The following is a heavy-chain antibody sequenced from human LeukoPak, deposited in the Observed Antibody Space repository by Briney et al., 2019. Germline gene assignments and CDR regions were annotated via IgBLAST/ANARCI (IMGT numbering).Heavy chain of an antibody. J-gene: IGHJ4*02. D-gene: IGHD5-12*01. CDR3: TTHSGYDYFDY. CDR1: GFTFSNAW. V-gene: IGHV3-15*01. Sequence: GGSLRLSCAASGFTFSNAWMSWVRPAPGKGLEWVGRIKSKTDGATTDYAAPVKGTFTISRDDSKNTLYLRMNSLKTEDTAVYYCTTHSGYDYFDYWGQGTLVTVSS. CDR2: IKSKTDGATT.